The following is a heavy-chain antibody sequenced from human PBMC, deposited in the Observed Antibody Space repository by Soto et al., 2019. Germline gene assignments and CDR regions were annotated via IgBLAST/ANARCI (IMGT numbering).Heavy chain of an antibody. J-gene: IGHJ4*02. CDR1: GYTFTSYG. V-gene: IGHV1-18*01. Sequence: ASVKVSCKASGYTFTSYGISWVRQAPGQGLEWMGWISAYNGNTNYAQKLQGRVTMTTDTSTSTAYMELRSLRSDDTAVYYCASLRDSSGYSAFDYWGQGTLVTVS. CDR3: ASLRDSSGYSAFDY. D-gene: IGHD3-22*01. CDR2: ISAYNGNT.